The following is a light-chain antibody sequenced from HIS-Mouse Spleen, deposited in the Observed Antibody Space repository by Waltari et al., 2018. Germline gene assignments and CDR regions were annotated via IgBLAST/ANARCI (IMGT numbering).Light chain of an antibody. J-gene: IGLJ3*02. V-gene: IGLV2-23*01. CDR1: SSDVGSYNL. CDR2: EGS. CDR3: CSYAGSSTLV. Sequence: QSALTQPASVSGSPGQSITISCTGTSSDVGSYNLVSWYQQHPGKAPKLMLYEGSKRPAGVPNRFSGSKSGNTASLTISGLQAEDEADYYCCSYAGSSTLVFGGGTKLTVL.